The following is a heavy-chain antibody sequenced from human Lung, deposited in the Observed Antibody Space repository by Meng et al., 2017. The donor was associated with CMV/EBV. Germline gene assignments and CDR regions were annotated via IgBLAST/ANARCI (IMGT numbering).Heavy chain of an antibody. CDR1: GGTFSSYA. J-gene: IGHJ6*02. CDR2: IIPILGIA. V-gene: IGHV1-69*10. CDR3: ARDRGGWQHQLVRYYYGMDV. D-gene: IGHD6-13*01. Sequence: SVKVSCKASGGTFSSYAISWVRQAPGQGLEWMGGIIPILGIANYAQKFQGRVTITADKSTSTAYMELSSLRCEDTAVYYCARDRGGWQHQLVRYYYGMDVWXQGTXVTVSS.